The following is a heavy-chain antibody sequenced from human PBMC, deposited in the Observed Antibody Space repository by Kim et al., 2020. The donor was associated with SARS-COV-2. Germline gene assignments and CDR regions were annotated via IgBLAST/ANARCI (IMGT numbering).Heavy chain of an antibody. D-gene: IGHD5-18*01. V-gene: IGHV3-23*01. Sequence: ADFVKDRFTISRDNSKNTLYLQMNSLRAEDTAVYYCAKPPSGSGWLQLLNWGQGTLVTVSS. CDR3: AKPPSGSGWLQLLN. J-gene: IGHJ4*02.